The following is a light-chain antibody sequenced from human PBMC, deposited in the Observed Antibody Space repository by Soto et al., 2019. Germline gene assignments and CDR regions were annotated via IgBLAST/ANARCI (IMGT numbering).Light chain of an antibody. CDR3: MQALQSPLT. J-gene: IGKJ4*01. Sequence: DIVMTQSPRSLPVTPGEAASISCRSSQSLLHYNAYNYLDWYLQRPGQSPQLLIYLGSNRAPGVPDRFSGSGSGTDFTLKISRVEAEDVGVYYCMQALQSPLTFGGGTKVGIK. CDR1: QSLLHYNAYNY. CDR2: LGS. V-gene: IGKV2-28*01.